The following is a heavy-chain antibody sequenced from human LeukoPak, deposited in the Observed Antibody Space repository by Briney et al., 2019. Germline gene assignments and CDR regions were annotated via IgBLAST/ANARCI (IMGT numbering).Heavy chain of an antibody. J-gene: IGHJ6*02. V-gene: IGHV1-2*02. CDR1: GYTFTGYY. CDR2: INPNGGGT. CDR3: ARERVWGGEVTPTPPYYYYGMDV. D-gene: IGHD2-21*02. Sequence: ASVKVSCKASGYTFTGYYMHWVRQAPGQGLEWMGWINPNGGGTNYAQKFQGRVTMTRDTSISTAYMELSRLRSDDTAVYYCARERVWGGEVTPTPPYYYYGMDVWGQGTTVTVSS.